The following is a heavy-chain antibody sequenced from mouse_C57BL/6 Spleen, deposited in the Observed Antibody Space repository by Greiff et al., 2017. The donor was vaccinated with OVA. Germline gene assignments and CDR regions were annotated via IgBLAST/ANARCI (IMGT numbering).Heavy chain of an antibody. CDR2: ISSGGDYI. V-gene: IGHV5-9-1*02. D-gene: IGHD1-1*01. CDR3: TRDYYGSSYRYFDV. J-gene: IGHJ1*03. Sequence: EVKLQESGEGLVKPGGSLKLSCAASGFTFSSYAMSWVRQTPEKRLEWVAYISSGGDYIYYADTVKGRFTISRDNARNTLYLQMSSLKSEDTAMYYCTRDYYGSSYRYFDVWGTGTTVTVSS. CDR1: GFTFSSYA.